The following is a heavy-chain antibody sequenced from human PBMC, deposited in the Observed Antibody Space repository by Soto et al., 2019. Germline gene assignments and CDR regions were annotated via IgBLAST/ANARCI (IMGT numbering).Heavy chain of an antibody. J-gene: IGHJ3*02. V-gene: IGHV1-2*02. CDR1: GYTFTGYY. D-gene: IGHD3-16*02. CDR3: ARRYYDYVWGSYRLWGDAFDI. Sequence: XSVKVSCEATGYTFTGYYMHWVRQAPGQGLEWMGWINPNSGGTNYAQKFQGRVTMTRDTSISTAYMELSRLRSEDTAVYYCARRYYDYVWGSYRLWGDAFDIWGQGTMVTVSS. CDR2: INPNSGGT.